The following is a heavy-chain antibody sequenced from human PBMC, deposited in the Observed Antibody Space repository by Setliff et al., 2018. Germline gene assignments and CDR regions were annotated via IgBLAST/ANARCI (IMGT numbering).Heavy chain of an antibody. V-gene: IGHV4-38-2*01. CDR3: ARQSVRGLADNHWFDP. D-gene: IGHD2-15*01. CDR2: IYRTGNT. Sequence: SETLSLTCAVSGYSISSGYYWAWIRQPPEKGLEWIGSIYRTGNTHYNPSLKSRVTISLDTSKNQFSLKLTSVTAADTAIYYCARQSVRGLADNHWFDPWGQGTLVTVSS. J-gene: IGHJ5*02. CDR1: GYSISSGYY.